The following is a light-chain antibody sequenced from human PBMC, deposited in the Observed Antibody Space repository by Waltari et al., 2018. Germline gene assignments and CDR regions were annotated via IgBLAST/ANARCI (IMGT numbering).Light chain of an antibody. CDR2: TTS. Sequence: EIEITKSPSTLSVSPGERATLSCRASQSVGDKLAWYQQKPGQAPRLLIYTTSIRATGIPARFSGSGSGTEFTLTISSLQSEDFAVYHCQQYNNWPQTFGQGTKVEIK. V-gene: IGKV3-15*01. J-gene: IGKJ1*01. CDR3: QQYNNWPQT. CDR1: QSVGDK.